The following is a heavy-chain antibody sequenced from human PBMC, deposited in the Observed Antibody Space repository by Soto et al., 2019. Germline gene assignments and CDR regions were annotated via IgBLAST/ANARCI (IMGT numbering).Heavy chain of an antibody. CDR1: GGSFSGYY. CDR2: INHSGST. CDR3: ARGDRSRKMATIPLPFDY. Sequence: SETLSLTCAVYGGSFSGYYWSWIRQPPGKGLEWIGEINHSGSTNYNPSLKSRVTISVDTSKNQFSLKLSSVTAADTAVYYCARGDRSRKMATIPLPFDYWCQGNLVT. D-gene: IGHD5-12*01. V-gene: IGHV4-34*01. J-gene: IGHJ4*02.